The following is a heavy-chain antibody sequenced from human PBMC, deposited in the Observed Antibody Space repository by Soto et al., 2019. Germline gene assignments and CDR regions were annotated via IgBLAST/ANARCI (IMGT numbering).Heavy chain of an antibody. J-gene: IGHJ5*02. D-gene: IGHD2-15*01. CDR2: ISYDGSNK. CDR1: GFTFSSYG. V-gene: IGHV3-30*03. CDR3: ARGVAAPNWFDP. Sequence: QVQLVESGGGVVQPGRSLRLSCAASGFTFSSYGMHWVRQAPGKGLEWVAVISYDGSNKYYADSVKGRFTISRDNSKNTLYLQMNSLRAEDTAVYYCARGVAAPNWFDPWGQGTLVTVSS.